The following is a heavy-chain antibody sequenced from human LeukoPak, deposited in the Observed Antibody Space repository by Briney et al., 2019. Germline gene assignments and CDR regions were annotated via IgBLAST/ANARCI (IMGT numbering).Heavy chain of an antibody. V-gene: IGHV3-33*01. CDR3: ARGIYHVDTVRYYGMGV. CDR1: GFTFSSYG. D-gene: IGHD5-18*01. J-gene: IGHJ6*02. CDR2: IWYDGGNK. Sequence: GGSLRLSCAASGFTFSSYGMHWVRQAPGKGLEWVAVIWYDGGNKYYADSVKGRFTISRDNSKNTLCLQMNSLRAEDTAVYYCARGIYHVDTVRYYGMGVWGQGTTVTVSS.